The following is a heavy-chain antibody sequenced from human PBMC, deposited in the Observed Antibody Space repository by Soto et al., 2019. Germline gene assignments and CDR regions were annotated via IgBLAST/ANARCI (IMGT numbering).Heavy chain of an antibody. D-gene: IGHD3-3*01. J-gene: IGHJ5*02. CDR1: GYTFTSYG. CDR2: ISAYNGNT. CDR3: ARALSRAVSADWFDP. Sequence: ASVKFSCKASGYTFTSYGISWVRQAPGQGLECMGWISAYNGNTNYAQKLQGRATMTTXTXXSXXXMXLXXPTSEDTAVYYCARALSRAVSADWFDPWGQGTLVTVSS. V-gene: IGHV1-18*04.